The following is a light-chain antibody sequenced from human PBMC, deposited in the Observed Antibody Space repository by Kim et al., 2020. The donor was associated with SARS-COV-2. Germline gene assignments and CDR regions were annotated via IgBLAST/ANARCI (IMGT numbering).Light chain of an antibody. V-gene: IGLV3-9*01. Sequence: VALGQTARITGGGNNIGSKNVHWYQQKPGQAPVLVIYRDSNRPSGIPERFSGSNSGNTATLTISRAQAGDEADYYCQVWDSSTEVFGGGTQLTVL. CDR3: QVWDSSTEV. CDR2: RDS. J-gene: IGLJ3*02. CDR1: NIGSKN.